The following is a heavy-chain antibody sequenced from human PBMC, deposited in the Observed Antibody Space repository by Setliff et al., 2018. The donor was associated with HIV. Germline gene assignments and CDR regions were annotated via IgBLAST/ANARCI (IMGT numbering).Heavy chain of an antibody. V-gene: IGHV1-69*13. J-gene: IGHJ5*02. CDR3: ARDYNWNYAWFDP. D-gene: IGHD1-1*01. CDR2: IIPIFGTA. CDR1: GGTFSSYA. Sequence: SVKVSCKASGGTFSSYAISWVRQAPGQGLEWMGGIIPIFGTANYAQKFQGRVTITADESTSTAYMELSSLRSEDTAVYYCARDYNWNYAWFDPWGQGTLVTVS.